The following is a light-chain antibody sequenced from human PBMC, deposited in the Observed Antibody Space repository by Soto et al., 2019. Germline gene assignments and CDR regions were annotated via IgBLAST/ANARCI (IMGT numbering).Light chain of an antibody. CDR2: EVT. Sequence: QSALTQPASVSGSPGQSITISCTGTSRDVGAYYYVSWYQQHPGEAPKLLIYEVTNRPSGVSNRFSGSKSGNTASLTISGLQAEDEADYYCTSYTNVLTYVFGPGTKVTVL. V-gene: IGLV2-14*01. J-gene: IGLJ1*01. CDR3: TSYTNVLTYV. CDR1: SRDVGAYYY.